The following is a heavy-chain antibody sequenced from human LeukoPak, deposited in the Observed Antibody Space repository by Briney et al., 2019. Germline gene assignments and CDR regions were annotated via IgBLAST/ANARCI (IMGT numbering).Heavy chain of an antibody. J-gene: IGHJ4*02. CDR3: ARGATSMVRGVIDY. CDR2: IYSGGST. CDR1: GFTVSSNY. V-gene: IGHV3-66*01. Sequence: PGGSLRLSCAASGFTVSSNYMSWVRQAPGEGLEWVSVIYSGGSTYYADSVKDRFTISGDNSKNTLYFQMNSLRAEDTAVYYCARGATSMVRGVIDYWGQGTLVTVSS. D-gene: IGHD3-10*01.